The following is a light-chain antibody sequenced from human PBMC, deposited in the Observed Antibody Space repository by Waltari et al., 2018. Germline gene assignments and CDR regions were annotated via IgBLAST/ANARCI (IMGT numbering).Light chain of an antibody. J-gene: IGKJ3*01. CDR3: QQYYSYPFT. Sequence: AIRITQSPSSLSASTGDRVTITCRASQGISSYLAWYQQKPGKAPKLLIYAASTLQSGVPSRFSGSGSVTDFTLTISCLQSEDFATYYCQQYYSYPFTFGPGTKVDIK. CDR1: QGISSY. CDR2: AAS. V-gene: IGKV1-8*01.